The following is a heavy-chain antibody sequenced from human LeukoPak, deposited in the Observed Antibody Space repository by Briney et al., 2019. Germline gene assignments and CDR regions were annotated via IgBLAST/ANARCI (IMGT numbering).Heavy chain of an antibody. CDR1: GGSFSGYY. Sequence: SETLSLTCAVYGGSFSGYYWSWIRQPPGKGLEWIGEINHSGSTNYNPSLKSRVTISVDTSKNQFSLKLSSVTAADTAVYYCARLAGGGRTPIDYWGQGTLVTVSS. CDR2: INHSGST. D-gene: IGHD2-15*01. CDR3: ARLAGGGRTPIDY. V-gene: IGHV4-34*01. J-gene: IGHJ4*02.